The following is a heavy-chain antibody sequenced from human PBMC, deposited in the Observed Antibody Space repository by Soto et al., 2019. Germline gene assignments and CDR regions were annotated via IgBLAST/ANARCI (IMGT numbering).Heavy chain of an antibody. J-gene: IGHJ4*02. CDR2: ISGSGGST. CDR1: GFTFSSYA. Sequence: GRSLRLSCAASGFTFSSYAMSWVRQAPGKGLEWVSAISGSGGSTYYADSVKGRFTISRDNSKNTLYLQMNSLRAEDTAVYYCAKGDHITMVRGVIIDYLGQGNLVTVS. D-gene: IGHD3-10*01. CDR3: AKGDHITMVRGVIIDY. V-gene: IGHV3-23*01.